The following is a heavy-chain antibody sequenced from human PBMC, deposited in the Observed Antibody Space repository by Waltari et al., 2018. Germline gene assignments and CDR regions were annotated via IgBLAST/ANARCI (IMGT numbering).Heavy chain of an antibody. CDR1: GYTLTELS. D-gene: IGHD2-2*01. CDR3: ATVLPAARGNWFDP. J-gene: IGHJ5*02. V-gene: IGHV1-24*01. CDR2: FVPEEGYN. Sequence: QVQLVQSGAEVKKPGASVKVSCKVSGYTLTELSMHWVRQAPGKGLERMGGFVPEEGYNINAQKFQGRVTMNEDTATDTAYMALSSLRSEDTAVYCCATVLPAARGNWFDPWGQGTLVTVSS.